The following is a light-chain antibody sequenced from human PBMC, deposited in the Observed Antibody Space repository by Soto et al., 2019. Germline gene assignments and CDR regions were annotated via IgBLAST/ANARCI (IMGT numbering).Light chain of an antibody. CDR1: QSISSY. J-gene: IGKJ1*01. Sequence: DIQMTQSPSSLSASIGDRVTITCRASQSISSYLNWYQQKPGEAPKLLIYVASTLQSGVPSRFSGSGSGTDFTLTISSLQPEDSANYYCQSSYSILMWTLGQGTKVDIK. V-gene: IGKV1-39*01. CDR3: QSSYSILMWT. CDR2: VAS.